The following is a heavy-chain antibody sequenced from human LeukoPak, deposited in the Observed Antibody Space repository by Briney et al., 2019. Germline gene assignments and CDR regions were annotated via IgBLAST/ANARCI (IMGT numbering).Heavy chain of an antibody. CDR2: ISSSGGNI. Sequence: KSGGSLRLSCVVSGFDLSDYYMSWIRQAPGKGLEWISYISSSGGNIYFADSVKGRFTMSRDNARGSLYLQMNSLSADDTAIYYCARRRDYFDYWGQGTLVTVSA. V-gene: IGHV3-11*01. J-gene: IGHJ4*02. CDR3: ARRRDYFDY. CDR1: GFDLSDYY.